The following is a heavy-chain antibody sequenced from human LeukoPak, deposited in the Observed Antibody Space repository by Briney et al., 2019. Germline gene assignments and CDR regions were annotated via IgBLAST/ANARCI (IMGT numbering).Heavy chain of an antibody. CDR1: GGSISSYY. J-gene: IGHJ4*02. CDR2: IYYSGST. V-gene: IGHV4-59*01. Sequence: SETLSLTCTVSGGSISSYYWSWIRQPPGKGLEWIGYIYYSGSTNYNPSLKSRVTISVDTSKNQFSLKLSSVTAADTAVYYCARAHGYSYGQISTLFDYWGQGTLVTVSS. D-gene: IGHD5-18*01. CDR3: ARAHGYSYGQISTLFDY.